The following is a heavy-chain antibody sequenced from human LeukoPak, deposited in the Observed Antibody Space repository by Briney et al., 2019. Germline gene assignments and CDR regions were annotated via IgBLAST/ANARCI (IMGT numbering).Heavy chain of an antibody. CDR2: IYYSGST. D-gene: IGHD3-10*01. J-gene: IGHJ5*02. CDR3: AAMVRGVIIGRWFDP. Sequence: SETLSLTCAVSGGSISSSNWWSWVRQPPGKGLEWIGYIYYSGSTNYNPSLKSRVTISVDTSKNQFSLKLSSVTAADTAVYYCAAMVRGVIIGRWFDPWGQGTLVTVSS. V-gene: IGHV4-4*02. CDR1: GGSISSSNW.